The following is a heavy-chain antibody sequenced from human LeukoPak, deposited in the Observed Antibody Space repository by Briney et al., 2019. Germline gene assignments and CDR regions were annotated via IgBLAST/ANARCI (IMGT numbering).Heavy chain of an antibody. CDR3: AKDLRRTSYHHDFDY. CDR2: ISGSGGST. Sequence: GGSLRLSCAAPGFTFSSYAMSWVRQAPGKGLEWVSAISGSGGSTYYADSVKGRFTISRDNSKNTLYLQMNSLRAEDTAVYYCAKDLRRTSYHHDFDYWGQGTLVTVSS. V-gene: IGHV3-23*01. CDR1: GFTFSSYA. J-gene: IGHJ4*02. D-gene: IGHD2-2*01.